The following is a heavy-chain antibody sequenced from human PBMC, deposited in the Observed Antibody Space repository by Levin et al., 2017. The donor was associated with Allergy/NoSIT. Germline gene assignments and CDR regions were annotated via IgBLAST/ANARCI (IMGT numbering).Heavy chain of an antibody. CDR1: GGSFSGYY. V-gene: IGHV4-34*01. D-gene: IGHD3-22*01. Sequence: SETLSLTCAVYGGSFSGYYWSWIRQPPGKGLEWIGEINHSGSTNYNPSLKSRVTISVDTSKNQFSLKLSSVTAADTAVYYCARGLKLYYYDSSGYLDYWGQGTLVTVSS. J-gene: IGHJ4*02. CDR3: ARGLKLYYYDSSGYLDY. CDR2: INHSGST.